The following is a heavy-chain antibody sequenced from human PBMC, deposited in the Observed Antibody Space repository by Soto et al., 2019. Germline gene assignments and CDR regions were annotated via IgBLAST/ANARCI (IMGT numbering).Heavy chain of an antibody. CDR3: ARGVPAASMDV. V-gene: IGHV1-18*01. J-gene: IGHJ6*02. CDR1: GYTFTSYG. Sequence: ASAKVSCKASGYTFTSYGISWVRQAPGQGLEWMGWISAYNGNTNYAQKIQGRVTMTTDTSKRTAYMELRSLRSDDTAVYYCARGVPAASMDVWGQGTTVTVSS. D-gene: IGHD2-2*01. CDR2: ISAYNGNT.